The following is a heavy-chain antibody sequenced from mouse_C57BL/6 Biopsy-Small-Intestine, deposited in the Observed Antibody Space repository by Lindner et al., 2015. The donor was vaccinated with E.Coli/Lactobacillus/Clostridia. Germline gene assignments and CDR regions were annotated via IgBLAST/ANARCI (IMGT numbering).Heavy chain of an antibody. J-gene: IGHJ4*01. CDR1: GYTFTDYN. CDR2: INPNNGGT. CDR3: ARRCDYDDGAMDY. D-gene: IGHD2-4*01. Sequence: SGPELVKPGASVKMSCKASGYTFTDYNMHWVKQSHGKSLEWIGYINPNNGGTSYNQKFKGKATLTVNKSSSTAYMELRSLTSEDSAVYYCARRCDYDDGAMDYWGQGTSVTVSS. V-gene: IGHV1-22*01.